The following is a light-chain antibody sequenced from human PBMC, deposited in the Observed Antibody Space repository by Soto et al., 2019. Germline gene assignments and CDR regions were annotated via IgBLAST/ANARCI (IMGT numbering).Light chain of an antibody. V-gene: IGKV3-15*01. CDR3: QHYNVWPSWT. J-gene: IGKJ1*01. CDR2: GAI. CDR1: QNVRRN. Sequence: EIVMTQSPATLSVSPEDRVTLSCRASQNVRRNIAWYQQKPGQAPSLLIFGAITRATGIPARFSGSGSGTEFTLTISSLQCEDSAIYYCQHYNVWPSWTFGQGTKV.